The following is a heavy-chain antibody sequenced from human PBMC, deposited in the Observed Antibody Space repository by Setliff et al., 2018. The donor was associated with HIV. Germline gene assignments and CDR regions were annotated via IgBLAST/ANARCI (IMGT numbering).Heavy chain of an antibody. CDR2: IQQHGSEI. CDR1: GYTFSSYW. J-gene: IGHJ4*02. D-gene: IGHD6-19*01. Sequence: PGGSLRLSCAASGYTFSSYWMAWVRQCPGKGLEWVANIQQHGSEIHYVASVEGRFTISSDNAKNSLYLQMNSLRAEDTAVYYCANMQWASNAWYSFDYWGQGALVTVSS. CDR3: ANMQWASNAWYSFDY. V-gene: IGHV3-7*05.